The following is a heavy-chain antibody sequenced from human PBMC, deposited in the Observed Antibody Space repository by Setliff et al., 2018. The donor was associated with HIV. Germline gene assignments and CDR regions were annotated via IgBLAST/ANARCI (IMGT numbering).Heavy chain of an antibody. CDR2: THHSGST. Sequence: TSETLSLTCAVSASSISSDYCWGWIRQPPGKGLEWIGSTHHSGSTYYNPSLNSRVTISVDTSENHFSLKLRSVTAADTAVYYCARHLLRGYIYIVFDYWGQGTLVTVSS. V-gene: IGHV4-38-2*01. D-gene: IGHD5-18*01. J-gene: IGHJ4*02. CDR3: ARHLLRGYIYIVFDY. CDR1: ASSISSDYC.